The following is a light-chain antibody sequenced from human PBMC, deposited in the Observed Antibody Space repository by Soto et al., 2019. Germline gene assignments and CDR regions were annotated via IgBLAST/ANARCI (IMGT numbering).Light chain of an antibody. CDR3: SSYTKNNNTHTRV. Sequence: QSALTQPASVSGSPGQSITISCTGTSSDVGGYNYVSWYQQHPGKAPKLMIYEVSNRPSGISNRFSGSKSGNTASLTISGVQTEDEADYYCSSYTKNNNTHTRVFGGGTKLTVL. CDR2: EVS. V-gene: IGLV2-14*01. J-gene: IGLJ2*01. CDR1: SSDVGGYNY.